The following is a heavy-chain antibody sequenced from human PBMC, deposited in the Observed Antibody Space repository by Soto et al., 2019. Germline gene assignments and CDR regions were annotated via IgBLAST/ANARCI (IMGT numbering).Heavy chain of an antibody. Sequence: ASVKVSCKASGYTFTSYYMHWVRQAPGQGLEWMGIINPSGGSTSYAQKFQGRVTMTRDTSTSTVYMELSSLRSEDTAVYYCARGRITIFGVVIPIPFDCWSQGTLVTVSS. CDR3: ARGRITIFGVVIPIPFDC. CDR1: GYTFTSYY. J-gene: IGHJ4*02. CDR2: INPSGGST. V-gene: IGHV1-46*03. D-gene: IGHD3-3*01.